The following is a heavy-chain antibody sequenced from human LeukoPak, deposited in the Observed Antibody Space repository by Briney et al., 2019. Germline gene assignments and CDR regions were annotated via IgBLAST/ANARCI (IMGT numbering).Heavy chain of an antibody. CDR1: GFTFSRYT. D-gene: IGHD4-11*01. V-gene: IGHV3-23*01. CDR2: STGVGGT. Sequence: PGGSLRLSCAASGFTFSRYTMMWVRQAPGKGLQWVSSSTGVGGTYYAGSVKGRFTVSRDKSENTLYLQMNSLSPEDTAVYYCAKGAASNKVDWFDPWGQGTLVTVSS. J-gene: IGHJ5*02. CDR3: AKGAASNKVDWFDP.